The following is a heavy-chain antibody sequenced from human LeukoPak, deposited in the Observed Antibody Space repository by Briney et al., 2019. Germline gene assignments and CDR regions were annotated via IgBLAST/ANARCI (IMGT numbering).Heavy chain of an antibody. CDR3: ARGLSTGREDYFDF. V-gene: IGHV4-61*03. J-gene: IGHJ4*02. CDR2: LYYSGRT. D-gene: IGHD1-1*01. Sequence: PSETLSLTCSVSGASVSDGSYYWSWIRQPPGKGLEWIGFLYYSGRTNYSPSLSVRVSTSIDTSKNHFSLNLTSVTAADTAVYYCARGLSTGREDYFDFWGQGTLVSVSS. CDR1: GASVSDGSYY.